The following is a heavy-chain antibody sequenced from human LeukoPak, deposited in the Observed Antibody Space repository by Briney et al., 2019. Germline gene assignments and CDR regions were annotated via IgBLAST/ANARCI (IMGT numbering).Heavy chain of an antibody. J-gene: IGHJ6*03. Sequence: ASVKVSCKAFGYTFTSNYIHWVRQAPGQGLEWMGWINPNSGGTNYAQKFQGRVTMTRDTSISTAYMELSRLRSDDTAVYYCARDGIAAAGYYYYMDVWGKGTTVTVSS. D-gene: IGHD6-13*01. CDR3: ARDGIAAAGYYYYMDV. CDR1: GYTFTSNY. CDR2: INPNSGGT. V-gene: IGHV1-2*02.